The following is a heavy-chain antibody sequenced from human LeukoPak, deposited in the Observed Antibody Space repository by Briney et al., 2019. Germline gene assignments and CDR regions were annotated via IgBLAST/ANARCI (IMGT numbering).Heavy chain of an antibody. D-gene: IGHD3-16*02. Sequence: SETLSLTCTVSGGSISSGGYYWSWIRQPPGKGLEWIGYIYHSGTTYYNPSLKSRVTISVDRSKNQFSLNLNSVTAADTAVYYCARNVWGSHHYFDYWGQGTLVTVSS. CDR2: IYHSGTT. CDR1: GGSISSGGYY. V-gene: IGHV4-30-2*01. CDR3: ARNVWGSHHYFDY. J-gene: IGHJ4*02.